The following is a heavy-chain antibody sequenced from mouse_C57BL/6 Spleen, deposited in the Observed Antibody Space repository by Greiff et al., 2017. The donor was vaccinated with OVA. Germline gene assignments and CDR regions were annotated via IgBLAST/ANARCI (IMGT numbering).Heavy chain of an antibody. CDR2: IWSGGST. CDR3: ARGGSPFAY. Sequence: VKLVESGPGLVQPSQSLSITCTVSGFSLTSYGVHWVRQSPGKGLEWLGVIWSGGSTDYNAAFISRLSISKDNSKSQVFFKMNSLQADDTAIYYCARGGSPFAYWGQGTLVTVSA. CDR1: GFSLTSYG. J-gene: IGHJ3*01. V-gene: IGHV2-2*01.